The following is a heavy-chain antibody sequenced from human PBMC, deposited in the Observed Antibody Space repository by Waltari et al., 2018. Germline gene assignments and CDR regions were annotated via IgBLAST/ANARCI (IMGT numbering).Heavy chain of an antibody. CDR3: ARDPGPIMGAPDL. Sequence: QEQLVQSGSEVKKPGASVRVSCQASGYTFTAYHLHWFHQAPNQRFEWVGGLNPKKGDSESAANFLGRVTMSRDTSINTVYLDLSGLRSDDTAIYFCARDPGPIMGAPDLWGQGTQVTVSS. D-gene: IGHD1-26*01. CDR1: GYTFTAYH. V-gene: IGHV1-2*02. CDR2: LNPKKGDS. J-gene: IGHJ5*02.